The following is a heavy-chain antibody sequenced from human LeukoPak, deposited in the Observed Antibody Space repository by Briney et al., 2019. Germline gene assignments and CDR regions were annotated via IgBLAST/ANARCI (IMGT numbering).Heavy chain of an antibody. V-gene: IGHV3-48*01. J-gene: IGHJ4*02. Sequence: GGSLRLSCAASGFTFSSYSMLWVRQAPGKGLEWVSYISSSSSTIYYADSVKGRFTFSRDNAKNSLYLQMNSLRAEDTALYYCAKDIEEGWDYVWGSYRYPGFDYWGQGTLVTVSS. CDR1: GFTFSSYS. D-gene: IGHD3-16*02. CDR2: ISSSSSTI. CDR3: AKDIEEGWDYVWGSYRYPGFDY.